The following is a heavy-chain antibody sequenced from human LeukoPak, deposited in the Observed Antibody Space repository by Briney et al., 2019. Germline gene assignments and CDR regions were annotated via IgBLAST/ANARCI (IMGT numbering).Heavy chain of an antibody. CDR2: ISGSSTYI. J-gene: IGHJ4*02. CDR1: GFTFSSYW. Sequence: GGSLRLSCAASGFTFSSYWMHWVRQAPGKGLEWVSSISGSSTYIYYADSVKGRFTISRDNAKNSLYLQMNSLRAEDTAVYYCARGSEWSSGVSDYWGQGTLVTVSS. D-gene: IGHD3-3*01. CDR3: ARGSEWSSGVSDY. V-gene: IGHV3-21*01.